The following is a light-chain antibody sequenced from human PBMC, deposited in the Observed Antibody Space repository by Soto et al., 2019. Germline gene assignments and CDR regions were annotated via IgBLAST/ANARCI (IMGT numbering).Light chain of an antibody. Sequence: QSVLTAPACVSESPGQSITISSTETSSDVGGYDYVSWYQQHPGKAPQLMIYEVSNRPFGVSDRFSASKSGNTASLTISGLQADDEADYCCSSYTSISTLLFGTGTKVTVL. CDR2: EVS. V-gene: IGLV2-14*01. CDR3: SSYTSISTLL. CDR1: SSDVGGYDY. J-gene: IGLJ1*01.